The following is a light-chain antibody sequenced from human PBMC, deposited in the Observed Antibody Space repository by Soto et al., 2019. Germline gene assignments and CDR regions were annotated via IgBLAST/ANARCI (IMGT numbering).Light chain of an antibody. Sequence: DIVLTQSPGTLSLSPGERATLSCRASQSISSSFLGWYQQKPGQAPRLLIYGASTRATGIPDRYEGSGFGTHFTLTISRLEAEDFAVYYCQQYGSSPRTFGEGTKVEV. J-gene: IGKJ1*01. CDR2: GAS. CDR3: QQYGSSPRT. CDR1: QSISSSF. V-gene: IGKV3-20*01.